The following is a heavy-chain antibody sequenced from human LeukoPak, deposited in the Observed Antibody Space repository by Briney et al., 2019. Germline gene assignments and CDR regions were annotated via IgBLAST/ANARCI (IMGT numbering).Heavy chain of an antibody. Sequence: PSETLSLTCTVSGGSISSGTYYWGWVRQPPGKGLEWIGSIYYSGSTSYNPSLKSRVTISVDTSKNQFSLKLDSVTAADTADYYCARNASDSGTSYFDYWGQGTLVTVSS. J-gene: IGHJ4*02. CDR3: ARNASDSGTSYFDY. D-gene: IGHD1-26*01. V-gene: IGHV4-39*01. CDR2: IYYSGST. CDR1: GGSISSGTYY.